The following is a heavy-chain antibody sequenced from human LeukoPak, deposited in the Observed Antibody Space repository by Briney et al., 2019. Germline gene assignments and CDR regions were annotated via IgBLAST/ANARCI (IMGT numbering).Heavy chain of an antibody. CDR2: IYYSGST. CDR1: GYSITSGYY. V-gene: IGHV4-38-2*02. CDR3: ASRTYCSSTSCSYNWFDP. J-gene: IGHJ5*02. Sequence: SETLSLTCIVSGYSITSGYYWGWIRQPPGKGLEWIGSIYYSGSTYYNPSLKSRVTISVDTSKNQSSLKLSSVTAADTAVYYCASRTYCSSTSCSYNWFDPWGQGTLVTVSS. D-gene: IGHD2-2*01.